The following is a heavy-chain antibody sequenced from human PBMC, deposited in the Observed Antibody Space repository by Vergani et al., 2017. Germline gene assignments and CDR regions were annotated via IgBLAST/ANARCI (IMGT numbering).Heavy chain of an antibody. D-gene: IGHD3-16*01. V-gene: IGHV4-38-2*01. J-gene: IGHJ3*02. CDR3: ARQFWVSQGVGAFET. Sequence: VLLQEPGPGLVRPSETLSLKCSVSGDSINNGNYSWGWIRQPPGKGLEWIATVFHSGSAYYNPSLRRRVTISVETSKNQFSLRLTTLTAADTAVYYCARQFWVSQGVGAFETWGRGTEVSVSS. CDR2: VFHSGSA. CDR1: GDSINNGNYS.